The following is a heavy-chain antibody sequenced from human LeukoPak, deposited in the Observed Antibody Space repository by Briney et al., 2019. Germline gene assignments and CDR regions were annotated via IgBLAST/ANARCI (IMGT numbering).Heavy chain of an antibody. J-gene: IGHJ4*02. D-gene: IGHD6-13*01. CDR1: GFTFSNYD. Sequence: PGGSLRLSCAASGFTFSNYDMHWVRQAPGKGLEWVANIKQDGSEKYYVDSVKGRFTISRDNAKNSLYLQMNSLRAEDTAVYYCAREIETYSSSWNDYWGQGTLVTVSS. CDR3: AREIETYSSSWNDY. V-gene: IGHV3-7*01. CDR2: IKQDGSEK.